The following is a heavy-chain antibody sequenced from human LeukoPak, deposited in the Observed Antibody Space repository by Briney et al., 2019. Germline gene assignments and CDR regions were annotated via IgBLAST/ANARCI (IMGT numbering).Heavy chain of an antibody. V-gene: IGHV3-33*01. CDR2: IWNDGSHQ. CDR1: GFTFSSYG. D-gene: IGHD4-17*01. Sequence: GGSLRFSCSASGFTFSSYGMHWVRQAPGKGLEWVAVIWNDGSHQYYADSEKGRFTISRDNSRNTVYLQMNRLRVEDTAVYYCARDATEYGDSHFDWWGQGTLVTVSS. J-gene: IGHJ4*02. CDR3: ARDATEYGDSHFDW.